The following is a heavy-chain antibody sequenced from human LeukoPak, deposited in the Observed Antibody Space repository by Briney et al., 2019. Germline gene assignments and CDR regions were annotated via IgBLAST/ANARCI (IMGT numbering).Heavy chain of an antibody. Sequence: GGSLRLSCAASGFPFRDYYMTWIRQAPGKGLEWISYISRSGDSLYYADSVEGRFTISRDNAKNSLFLQMNSLRADGTAVYYCAREVVIFPDYYYYGMDVWGQGTTVTVSS. V-gene: IGHV3-11*01. CDR3: AREVVIFPDYYYYGMDV. D-gene: IGHD3-9*01. CDR1: GFPFRDYY. CDR2: ISRSGDSL. J-gene: IGHJ6*02.